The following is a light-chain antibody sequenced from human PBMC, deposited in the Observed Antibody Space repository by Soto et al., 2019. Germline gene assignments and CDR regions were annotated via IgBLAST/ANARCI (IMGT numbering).Light chain of an antibody. CDR1: QGIRHY. CDR3: LQHNTYPWT. Sequence: DIQMTQSPSSLSASVGDRVTITCRASQGIRHYLAWYQQKPGKVPKLLIYEASNLQSGVPSRFRGGGSGTEFTLTISSLQPEDVATYYCLQHNTYPWTFGQGTKVDIK. V-gene: IGKV1-27*01. J-gene: IGKJ1*01. CDR2: EAS.